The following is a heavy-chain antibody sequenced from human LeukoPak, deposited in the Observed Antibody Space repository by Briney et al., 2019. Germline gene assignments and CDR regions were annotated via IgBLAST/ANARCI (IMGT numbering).Heavy chain of an antibody. CDR1: GFTFDDHG. V-gene: IGHV3-20*04. CDR2: INWNGDST. Sequence: GGSLRDTCAASGFTFDDHGMSWVRQAPGKGLEWVSGINWNGDSTGYGDSVKGRFTISRDNAKNSLYLQMNSLRDEDTALYFCARDKVNDFYDPVAYDHWGQGTLITLSS. CDR3: ARDKVNDFYDPVAYDH. D-gene: IGHD3-22*01. J-gene: IGHJ4*02.